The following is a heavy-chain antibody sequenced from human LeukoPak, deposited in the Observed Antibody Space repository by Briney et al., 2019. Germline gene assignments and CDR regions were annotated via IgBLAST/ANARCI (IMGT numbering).Heavy chain of an antibody. V-gene: IGHV3-74*01. J-gene: IGHJ1*01. D-gene: IGHD3-10*01. CDR3: ARAGSHWHYVY. Sequence: TGGSLRLSCAASGFTFSSYWMHWVRQAPGKGLVWVSRINSDGSSTNYADSVKGRFTISRDNAKNSLSLQMNNLRVEDTAVYYCARAGSHWHYVYWGQGTVVTVSS. CDR1: GFTFSSYW. CDR2: INSDGSST.